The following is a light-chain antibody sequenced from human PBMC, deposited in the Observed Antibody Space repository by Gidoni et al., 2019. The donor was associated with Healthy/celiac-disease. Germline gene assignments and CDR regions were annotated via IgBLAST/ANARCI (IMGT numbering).Light chain of an antibody. Sequence: EIVLTQSPGTLSLSPGERATLSCRASQSVSSSYLAWYQQKPGQAPRLLIYGASSRATVIPDRFSGRSSGTDFTLTISILDPEDFADYYCQQYGSSWTFGQGTKVEIK. CDR1: QSVSSSY. CDR2: GAS. V-gene: IGKV3-20*01. CDR3: QQYGSSWT. J-gene: IGKJ1*01.